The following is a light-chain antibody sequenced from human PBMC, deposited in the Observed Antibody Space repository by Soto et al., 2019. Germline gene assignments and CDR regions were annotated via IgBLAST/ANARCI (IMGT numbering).Light chain of an antibody. CDR3: QQYSSSPRT. Sequence: EIVMTQSPGTLSVSPGERATLSCRAGQGFTTNFAWYQQKSGQSPRLLIYDVSIRATGIPDRFNGSGSGTDFTFTISRLEPEDFAVYYCQQYSSSPRTFGQGTKVDIK. CDR1: QGFTTN. CDR2: DVS. V-gene: IGKV3-20*01. J-gene: IGKJ1*01.